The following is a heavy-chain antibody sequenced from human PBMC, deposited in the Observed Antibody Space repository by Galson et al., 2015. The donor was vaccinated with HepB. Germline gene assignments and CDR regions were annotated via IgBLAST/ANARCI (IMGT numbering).Heavy chain of an antibody. D-gene: IGHD6-13*01. CDR3: ARGKQLPDY. CDR1: GYSLSGYW. Sequence: QSGAEVKKPGESLRISCKGSGYSLSGYWISWVHQMPGKGLEWMGRIDPSDSYTNYSPSFQGHITISADKSISTAYLQWNSMRASDTAMYYCARGKQLPDYWGQGTLVTVSS. V-gene: IGHV5-10-1*01. J-gene: IGHJ4*02. CDR2: IDPSDSYT.